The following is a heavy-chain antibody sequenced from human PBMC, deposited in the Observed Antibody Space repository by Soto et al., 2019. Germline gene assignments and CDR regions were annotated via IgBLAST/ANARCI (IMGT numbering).Heavy chain of an antibody. CDR3: ARDTNYYLSGSGVDY. V-gene: IGHV1-3*01. CDR2: INAGNGNT. Sequence: ASVKVSCKASGYTFTSYAMHWVRQAPGQRLEWMGWINAGNGNTKYSQKFQGRVTITRDTSASTAYMELSSLRAEDTAVYFCARDTNYYLSGSGVDYWGQGTLVTVSS. J-gene: IGHJ4*02. D-gene: IGHD3-10*01. CDR1: GYTFTSYA.